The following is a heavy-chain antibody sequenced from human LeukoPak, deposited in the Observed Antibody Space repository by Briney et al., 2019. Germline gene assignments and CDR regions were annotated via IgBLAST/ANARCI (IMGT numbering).Heavy chain of an antibody. V-gene: IGHV6-1*01. Sequence: SQALSLTCAISGDSVSSNSAAWNWIRQSPSRGLEWLGRTYYRSKWYNDYAVSVKSRITINPDTSKNQFSLQLNSVTPEDTAVYYCARGGYSSSWYYYYMDVWGKGTTVTVSS. CDR1: GDSVSSNSAA. CDR3: ARGGYSSSWYYYYMDV. CDR2: TYYRSKWYN. D-gene: IGHD6-13*01. J-gene: IGHJ6*03.